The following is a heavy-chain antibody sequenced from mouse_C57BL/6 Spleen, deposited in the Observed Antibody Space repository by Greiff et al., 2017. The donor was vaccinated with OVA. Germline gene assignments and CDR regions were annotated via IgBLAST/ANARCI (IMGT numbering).Heavy chain of an antibody. V-gene: IGHV1-64*01. Sequence: VQLKQPGAELAKPGASVKLSCKASGYTFTSYWMHWVKQRPGQGLEWIGMIHPNSGSTNYNEKFKSKATLTVDKSSSTAYMQLSSLTSEDSAVYDCARSNYVWYFDVWGTGTTVTVSS. D-gene: IGHD2-5*01. J-gene: IGHJ1*03. CDR3: ARSNYVWYFDV. CDR2: IHPNSGST. CDR1: GYTFTSYW.